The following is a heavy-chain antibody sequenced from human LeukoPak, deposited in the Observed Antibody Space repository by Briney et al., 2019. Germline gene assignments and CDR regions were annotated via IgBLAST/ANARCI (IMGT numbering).Heavy chain of an antibody. CDR1: GFTFSSYG. V-gene: IGHV3-33*01. Sequence: GGSLRLSCAASGFTFSSYGMHWVRQAPGKVLEWVAVIWYDGSNKYYADSVKGRFTISRDNSKNALYLQMNSLRAEDTAVYYCARVVAISPYYYDSPNGATVGMDVWGQGTTVTVSS. D-gene: IGHD3-22*01. CDR2: IWYDGSNK. CDR3: ARVVAISPYYYDSPNGATVGMDV. J-gene: IGHJ6*02.